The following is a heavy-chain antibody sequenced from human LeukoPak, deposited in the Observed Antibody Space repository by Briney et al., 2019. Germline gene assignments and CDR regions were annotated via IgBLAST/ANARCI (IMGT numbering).Heavy chain of an antibody. D-gene: IGHD3-22*01. J-gene: IGHJ3*02. V-gene: IGHV4-39*01. CDR3: ARGNYDSPLSDAFDI. CDR2: IYYSGST. Sequence: PSETLSLTCTVSGGSISSSSYYWGWIRQPPGKGLEWIGSIYYSGSTYYNPSLKSRVTISVDTSKNQFSLKLSSVTAADTAVYYCARGNYDSPLSDAFDIWGQGTMVTVSS. CDR1: GGSISSSSYY.